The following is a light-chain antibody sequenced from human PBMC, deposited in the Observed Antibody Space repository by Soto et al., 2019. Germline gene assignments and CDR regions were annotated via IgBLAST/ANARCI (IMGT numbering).Light chain of an antibody. CDR2: SDN. Sequence: QSVLTQPPSASGTPGQRVAISCSGSSSDIGSNTVNWYQHLPGTAPQLLMYSDNQRPSGVPDRFSGSKSGTSASLAISGLQSEDEGDYYCASWDDSLNGWVFGGGTKLTGL. CDR1: SSDIGSNT. V-gene: IGLV1-44*01. CDR3: ASWDDSLNGWV. J-gene: IGLJ3*02.